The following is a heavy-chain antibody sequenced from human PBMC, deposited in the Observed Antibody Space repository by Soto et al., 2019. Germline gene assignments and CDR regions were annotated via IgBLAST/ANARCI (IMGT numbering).Heavy chain of an antibody. D-gene: IGHD2-21*02. CDR3: ASGTPFCAGDCYFEH. J-gene: IGHJ4*02. V-gene: IGHV1-69*06. CDR2: IIPVLGTI. CDR1: KTTFSDYG. Sequence: QVQLVQSGPEVKKPGCSVNISCTAPKTTFSDYGLNWVRQAPGQGLEWMGGIIPVLGTINYAQKFQGRVTINAAKSSNTVYMAVSSLTSEDTAVYYCASGTPFCAGDCYFEHWGLGTVVTVSS.